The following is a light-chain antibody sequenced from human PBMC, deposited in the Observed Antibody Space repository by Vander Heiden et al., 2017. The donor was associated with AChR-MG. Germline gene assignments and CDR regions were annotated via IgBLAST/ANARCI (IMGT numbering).Light chain of an antibody. Sequence: DIQMTQSPSSLSASVGDRVTITCRASQTISIYLNWYQQKPGKAPKLLIYAASSLQTGVPTRFSGSGFGTDFTLTINSLQPEDFATYFCHQGYSSPHTFGQGTKLEIK. J-gene: IGKJ2*01. CDR2: AAS. V-gene: IGKV1-39*01. CDR1: QTISIY. CDR3: HQGYSSPHT.